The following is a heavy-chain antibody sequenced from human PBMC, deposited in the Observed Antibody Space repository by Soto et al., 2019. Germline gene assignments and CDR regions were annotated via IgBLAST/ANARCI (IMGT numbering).Heavy chain of an antibody. D-gene: IGHD2-15*01. CDR3: ARDGVVVVVAATFDY. V-gene: IGHV1-18*01. CDR2: ISAYNGNT. J-gene: IGHJ4*02. CDR1: GYTFTSYG. Sequence: QVQLVQSGAEVKKPGASVKVSCKASGYTFTSYGISWVRQAPGQGLEWMGWISAYNGNTNYAQKLQGRDNMTTDTSTSTAYMELRSLRSDDTAVYYCARDGVVVVVAATFDYWGQGTLVTVSS.